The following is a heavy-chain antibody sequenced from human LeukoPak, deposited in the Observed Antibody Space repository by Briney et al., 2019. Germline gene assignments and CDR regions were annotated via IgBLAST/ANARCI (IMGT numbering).Heavy chain of an antibody. CDR1: GGSIRSHC. D-gene: IGHD6-6*01. Sequence: SETLSLTCTVSGGSIRSHCWSWVRQPPGKGLEWIGYIYFSGSTNYNPSLKSRVTISMGTSENQFSLKLSSVTAADTAVYYCARGAAPHYSDYWGQGTLVTVSS. CDR3: ARGAAPHYSDY. J-gene: IGHJ4*02. V-gene: IGHV4-59*11. CDR2: IYFSGST.